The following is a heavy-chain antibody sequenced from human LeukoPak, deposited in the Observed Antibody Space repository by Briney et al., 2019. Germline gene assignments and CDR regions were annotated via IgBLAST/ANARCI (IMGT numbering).Heavy chain of an antibody. D-gene: IGHD2-2*01. CDR3: ARGYCSSTSCYPSYYYYMDV. J-gene: IGHJ6*03. CDR1: GGSIGSYY. V-gene: IGHV4-4*07. Sequence: PSETLSLTCTVSGGSIGSYYWSWIRQPAGKGLEWIGRIYTSGSTNYNPSLKSRVTMSVDTSKNQFSLKLSSVTAADTAVYYCARGYCSSTSCYPSYYYYMDVWGKGTTVTVSS. CDR2: IYTSGST.